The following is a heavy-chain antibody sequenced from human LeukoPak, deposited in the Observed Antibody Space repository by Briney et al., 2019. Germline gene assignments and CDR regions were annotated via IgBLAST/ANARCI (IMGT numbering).Heavy chain of an antibody. CDR1: GGSISSYY. CDR3: ARPRVRWYFDY. Sequence: SETLSLTCTVSGGSISSYYWSWIRQPPGKGLEWIGYIYYSGSTNYDPSLKSRVTISVDTSKNQFSLKLSSVTAADTAVYYCARPRVRWYFDYWGQGTLVTVSS. CDR2: IYYSGST. J-gene: IGHJ4*02. V-gene: IGHV4-59*12. D-gene: IGHD4-23*01.